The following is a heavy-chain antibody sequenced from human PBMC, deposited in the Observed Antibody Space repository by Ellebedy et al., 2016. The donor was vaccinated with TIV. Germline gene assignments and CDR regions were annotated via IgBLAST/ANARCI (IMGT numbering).Heavy chain of an antibody. V-gene: IGHV4-30-2*01. J-gene: IGHJ4*02. CDR3: ARRGDTTEEPFDL. D-gene: IGHD1-14*01. Sequence: SETLSLXCTVSGGPVSSGSHAWGWIRQTPGQGLEWIGYFYPSGSTFYNPSLRSRVTISVDRSRNQFSLKLTSVTAADTALYYCARRGDTTEEPFDLWGRGTLVTVSS. CDR1: GGPVSSGSHA. CDR2: FYPSGST.